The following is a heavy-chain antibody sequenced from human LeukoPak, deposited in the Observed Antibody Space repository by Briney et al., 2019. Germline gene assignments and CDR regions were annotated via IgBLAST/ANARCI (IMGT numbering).Heavy chain of an antibody. CDR2: IYYSGST. V-gene: IGHV4-59*01. J-gene: IGHJ4*02. CDR1: GGSISSYY. CDR3: ARALGNY. Sequence: SETLSLTCTVSGGSISSYYWSWIRQPPGKGLEWIGYIYYSGSTNYNPSLKSRVTISVDTSKNQFSLKLSSVTAADTAVYYCARALGNYWGQGTLVTVSS.